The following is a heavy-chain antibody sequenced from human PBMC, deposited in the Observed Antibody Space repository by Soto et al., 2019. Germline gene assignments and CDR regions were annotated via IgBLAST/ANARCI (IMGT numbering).Heavy chain of an antibody. CDR3: YGICRSTSCLPIDY. V-gene: IGHV4-30-2*01. CDR1: GGSISSGGYS. Sequence: PSETLSLTCAVSGGSISSGGYSWSWIRQPPGKGLEWIGYIYHSGSTYYNPSLKSRVTISVDRSKNQFSLKLSSVTAADTAVYYCYGICRSTSCLPIDYWGQGTLVTVSS. D-gene: IGHD2-2*01. CDR2: IYHSGST. J-gene: IGHJ4*02.